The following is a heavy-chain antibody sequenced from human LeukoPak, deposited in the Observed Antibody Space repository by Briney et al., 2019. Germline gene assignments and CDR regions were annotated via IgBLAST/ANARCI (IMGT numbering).Heavy chain of an antibody. Sequence: PGGSLRLSCAASRFTFSSYGMHWVRQAPGKGLEWVAFIRYDGSNKYYADSVKGRFTISRDNSKNTLYLQMNSLRAEDTAVYYCAEDSDYGDYPSFYYYGMDVWGQGTTVTVSS. V-gene: IGHV3-30*02. CDR2: IRYDGSNK. CDR1: RFTFSSYG. J-gene: IGHJ6*02. CDR3: AEDSDYGDYPSFYYYGMDV. D-gene: IGHD4-17*01.